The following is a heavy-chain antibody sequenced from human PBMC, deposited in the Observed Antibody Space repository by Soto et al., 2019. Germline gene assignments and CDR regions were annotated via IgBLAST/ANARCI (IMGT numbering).Heavy chain of an antibody. Sequence: GGSLRLSCAASGFTFSIYGMHWVRQAPGKGLEWVAVISYDGSNKYYADSVKGRFTISRDNSKNTLYLQMNSLRAEDTAVYYCARGPSHGAFDMWGQGTMVTVSS. V-gene: IGHV3-30*03. J-gene: IGHJ3*02. CDR2: ISYDGSNK. CDR1: GFTFSIYG. CDR3: ARGPSHGAFDM.